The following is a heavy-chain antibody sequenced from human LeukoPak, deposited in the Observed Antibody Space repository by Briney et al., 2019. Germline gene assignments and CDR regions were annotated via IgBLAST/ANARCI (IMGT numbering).Heavy chain of an antibody. CDR1: GFTFSDYY. CDR3: ARELIAARPPVDYYYYYMDV. CDR2: ISSSGSTI. V-gene: IGHV3-11*01. Sequence: PGGSLRLSCAASGFTFSDYYMSWIRQAPGKGLEWVSYISSSGSTIYYADSVKGRFTISRDNAKNSLYLQMNSLRAEDTAVYYCARELIAARPPVDYYYYYMDVWGKGNTVTVSS. J-gene: IGHJ6*03. D-gene: IGHD6-6*01.